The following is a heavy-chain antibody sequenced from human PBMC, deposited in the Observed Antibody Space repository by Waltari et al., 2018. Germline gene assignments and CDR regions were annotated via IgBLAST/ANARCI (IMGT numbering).Heavy chain of an antibody. CDR1: GGSISSYY. Sequence: QVQLQESGPGLVKPSETLSLTCTVSGGSISSYYWSWIRQPPGKGLEWIGYIYYSGGTNYNPSLKSRVTISVDTSKNQFSLKLSSVTAADTAVYYCARALRQWPTKGSDYFDYWGQGTLVTVSS. D-gene: IGHD6-19*01. J-gene: IGHJ4*02. CDR2: IYYSGGT. CDR3: ARALRQWPTKGSDYFDY. V-gene: IGHV4-59*01.